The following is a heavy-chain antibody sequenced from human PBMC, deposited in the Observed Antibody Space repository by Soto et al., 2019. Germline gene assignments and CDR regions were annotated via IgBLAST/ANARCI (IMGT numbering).Heavy chain of an antibody. Sequence: GGSLRLFCTASGFTFGDYAMSWFRQAPGKGLEWVGFIRSKAYGGTTEYAGSVKGRFTISRDDSKSIAYLQMNSLKTEDTAVYYCTRVDQRYYYDSSGYYPFDYWGQGTLVTVSS. CDR2: IRSKAYGGTT. CDR1: GFTFGDYA. D-gene: IGHD3-22*01. V-gene: IGHV3-49*03. CDR3: TRVDQRYYYDSSGYYPFDY. J-gene: IGHJ4*02.